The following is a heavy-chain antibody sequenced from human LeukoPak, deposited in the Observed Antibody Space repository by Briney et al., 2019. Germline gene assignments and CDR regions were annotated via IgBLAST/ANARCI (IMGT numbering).Heavy chain of an antibody. CDR3: ARIADPVYDYVWGSPQVAFDI. J-gene: IGHJ3*02. D-gene: IGHD3-16*01. CDR2: ISYDGSNK. CDR1: GFTFSSYA. Sequence: GGSLRLSCAASGFTFSSYAMHWVRQAPGKGLEWVAVISYDGSNKYYADSVKGRFTISRDNSKNTLYLQMNSLRAEDTAVYYCARIADPVYDYVWGSPQVAFDIWGQGTMVTVSS. V-gene: IGHV3-30-3*01.